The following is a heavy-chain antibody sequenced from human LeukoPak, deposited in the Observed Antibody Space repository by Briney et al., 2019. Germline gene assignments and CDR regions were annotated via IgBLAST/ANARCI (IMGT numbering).Heavy chain of an antibody. D-gene: IGHD2-2*02. CDR1: GFTFSSYA. CDR2: ISYDGSNK. Sequence: GGSLRLSCAASGFTFSSYAMHWVRQAPGKGLEWVAVISYDGSNKYYADSVKGRFTISRDNSKNTLYLQMNSLRAEDTAVYYCERPQIAAIPDYGVDVWGQGTTVTVSS. V-gene: IGHV3-30-3*01. J-gene: IGHJ6*02. CDR3: ERPQIAAIPDYGVDV.